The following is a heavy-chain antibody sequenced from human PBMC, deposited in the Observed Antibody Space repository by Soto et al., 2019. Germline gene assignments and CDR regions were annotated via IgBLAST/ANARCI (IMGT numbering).Heavy chain of an antibody. D-gene: IGHD3-3*01. V-gene: IGHV3-9*01. CDR2: ISWNSGSI. Sequence: GGSLRLSCAASGFTFDDYAMHWVRQAPGKGLEWVSGISWNSGSIGYADSVKGRFTISRDNAKNSLYLQMNSLRAEDTALYYCAKDREGEYDFWSGVFDYWGQGTLVTVSS. CDR1: GFTFDDYA. CDR3: AKDREGEYDFWSGVFDY. J-gene: IGHJ4*02.